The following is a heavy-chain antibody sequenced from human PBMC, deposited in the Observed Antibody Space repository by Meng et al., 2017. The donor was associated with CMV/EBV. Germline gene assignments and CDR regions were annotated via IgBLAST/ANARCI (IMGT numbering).Heavy chain of an antibody. D-gene: IGHD2-21*02. CDR1: GGSISSGDYY. V-gene: IGHV4-30-4*08. J-gene: IGHJ4*02. CDR3: AREGDNPFDY. CDR2: IYYSGST. Sequence: QEQRQESGPALGKPSQTLSLPCTVAGGSISSGDYYWSWIRQPPGKGLEWIGYIYYSGSTYYNPSLKSRVTISVDTSKNQFSLKLSSVTAADTAVYYCAREGDNPFDYWGQGTLVTVSS.